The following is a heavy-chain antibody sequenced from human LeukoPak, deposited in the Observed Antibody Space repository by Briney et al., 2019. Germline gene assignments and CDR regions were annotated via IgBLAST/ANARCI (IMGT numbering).Heavy chain of an antibody. V-gene: IGHV3-15*01. J-gene: IGHJ4*02. D-gene: IGHD2-8*01. CDR3: ARAGHCTNGICYTADFDY. Sequence: GGSLRLSCAASGFTFSNAWMSWVRQAPGKGLEWVGRIKSKTDGGTADYAAPVKGRFTISRDNSKNTLYLQMNSLRAEDTAAYYCARAGHCTNGICYTADFDYWGQGTLVTVSS. CDR1: GFTFSNAW. CDR2: IKSKTDGGTA.